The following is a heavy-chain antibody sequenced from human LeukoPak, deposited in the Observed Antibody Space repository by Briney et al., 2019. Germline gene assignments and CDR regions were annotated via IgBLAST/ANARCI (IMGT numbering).Heavy chain of an antibody. CDR1: GASIGSYY. Sequence: KPSETLSLTCTVSGASIGSYYWSWIRQAPGKGLEWSGYISQTGYTKYTPSLKSRVTILRAKCENQFSLILRSVAAADTAVYYCTRHDVVEVIGHGMAVWGQGTTVTVSS. CDR3: TRHDVVEVIGHGMAV. V-gene: IGHV4-59*08. D-gene: IGHD2-15*01. J-gene: IGHJ6*02. CDR2: ISQTGYT.